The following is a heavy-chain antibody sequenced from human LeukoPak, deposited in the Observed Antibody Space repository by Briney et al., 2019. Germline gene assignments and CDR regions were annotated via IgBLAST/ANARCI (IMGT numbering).Heavy chain of an antibody. J-gene: IGHJ4*02. CDR3: AKKRPGEVTAPPDY. CDR1: GFPFSTYG. D-gene: IGHD4-11*01. V-gene: IGHV3-30*18. CDR2: TSSDGSII. Sequence: PGGSLRLSCAASGFPFSTYGVHGVREAPGRGLEGGAVTSSDGSIINYADSVKWRFTISRDNSKNRLYLQMNTLQVDDTAPYYCAKKRPGEVTAPPDYWGQGTLVTVSS.